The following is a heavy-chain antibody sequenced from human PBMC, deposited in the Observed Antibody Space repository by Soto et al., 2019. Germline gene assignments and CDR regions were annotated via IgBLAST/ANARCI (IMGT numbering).Heavy chain of an antibody. J-gene: IGHJ4*02. CDR3: ARDHWFPKHILPMGYFDY. V-gene: IGHV3-30-3*01. CDR1: GFTFSSYA. D-gene: IGHD3-9*01. CDR2: ISYDGSNK. Sequence: QVQLVESGGGVVQPGRSLRLSCAASGFTFSSYAMHWVRQAPGKGLEWVAVISYDGSNKYYADSVKGRFTISRDNSKNTLYLQMNSLRTEDTAVYYCARDHWFPKHILPMGYFDYWGQGTLVTVSS.